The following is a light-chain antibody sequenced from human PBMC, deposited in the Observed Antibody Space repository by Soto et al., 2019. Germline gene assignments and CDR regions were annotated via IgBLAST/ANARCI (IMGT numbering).Light chain of an antibody. CDR1: SSDVGGYNY. CDR3: SSYTTSSTRV. V-gene: IGLV2-14*01. Sequence: QSVLTQPASVSGSPGQSITMSCTGTSSDVGGYNYVSWYQQHPGKAPKLMIYDVSNRPSGVSNRFSGSKSGNTASLTISVLQAEDEAADYCSSYTTSSTRVFGGGTQLTVL. CDR2: DVS. J-gene: IGLJ2*01.